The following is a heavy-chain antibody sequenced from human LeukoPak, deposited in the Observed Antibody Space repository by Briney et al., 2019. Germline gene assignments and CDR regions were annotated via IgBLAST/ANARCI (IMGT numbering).Heavy chain of an antibody. CDR2: IIPIFGTA. CDR1: GGTFSSYA. CDR3: ARAEQWLAWGFFDY. V-gene: IGHV1-69*06. J-gene: IGHJ4*02. Sequence: SVKVSCKASGGTFSSYAIRWVRQAPGQGLEWMGGIIPIFGTANYAQKFQGRVTITPDKSTSTAYMELSSLRSEDTAVYYCARAEQWLAWGFFDYWGEGTLVTVSS. D-gene: IGHD6-19*01.